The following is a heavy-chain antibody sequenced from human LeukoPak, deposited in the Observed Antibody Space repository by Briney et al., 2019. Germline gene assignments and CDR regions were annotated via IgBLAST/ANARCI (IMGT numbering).Heavy chain of an antibody. CDR2: IYAGGST. CDR1: GGSLSSSFYS. J-gene: IGHJ3*02. V-gene: IGHV4-39*01. CDR3: ARQVIRGGADGFDI. Sequence: KPSETLSLTCKVSGGSLSSSFYSWGWTRHPPGKGLQWFGNIYAGGSTVYNVSLKSRVTMSADTSMNQFSLKLTSVTAADTAVYYCARQVIRGGADGFDIWGQGTLFTVSS. D-gene: IGHD2-21*01.